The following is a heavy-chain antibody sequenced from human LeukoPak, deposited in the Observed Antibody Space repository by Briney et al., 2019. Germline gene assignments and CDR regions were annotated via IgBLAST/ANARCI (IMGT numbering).Heavy chain of an antibody. D-gene: IGHD3-3*01. V-gene: IGHV4-59*01. CDR2: IYYSGST. CDR3: ARLGVVTIFGVVDVNWFDP. Sequence: PSETLSLTCTVSGGSISSYYWSWIRKPPGKGLEWIGYIYYSGSTNYNPSLKSRVTISVDTSKNQFSLKLSSVTAADTAVYYCARLGVVTIFGVVDVNWFDPWGQGTLVTVSS. CDR1: GGSISSYY. J-gene: IGHJ5*02.